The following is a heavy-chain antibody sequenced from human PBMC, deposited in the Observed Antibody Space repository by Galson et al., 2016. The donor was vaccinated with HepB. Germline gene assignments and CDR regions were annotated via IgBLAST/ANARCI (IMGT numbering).Heavy chain of an antibody. J-gene: IGHJ6*04. CDR2: VYGHGVSP. CDR1: GFDFSSFA. CDR3: AKMSGHPTESYGKEV. V-gene: IGHV3-23*01. D-gene: IGHD1-26*01. Sequence: LRLSCAGSGFDFSSFAMSWVRRPPGKGLEWVSGVYGHGVSPFYADSVRGRFIISRDNSKNTLFLQMNSLRAEDTAEYYCAKMSGHPTESYGKEVWGKGNTVNGSS.